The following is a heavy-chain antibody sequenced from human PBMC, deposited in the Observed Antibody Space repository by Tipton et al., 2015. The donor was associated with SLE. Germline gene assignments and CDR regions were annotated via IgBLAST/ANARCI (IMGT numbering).Heavy chain of an antibody. CDR2: INHSGST. D-gene: IGHD3-10*01. J-gene: IGHJ4*02. CDR1: GGSFSGYY. CDR3: ARGPPGVQGVPRY. Sequence: GLVKPSETLSLTCAVYGGSFSGYYWSWICQPPGKGLEWIGEINHSGSTNYNPSLKSRVTISVDTSKNQFSLKLRSVTAADTAVYYCARGPPGVQGVPRYWGQGTLVTASS. V-gene: IGHV4-34*01.